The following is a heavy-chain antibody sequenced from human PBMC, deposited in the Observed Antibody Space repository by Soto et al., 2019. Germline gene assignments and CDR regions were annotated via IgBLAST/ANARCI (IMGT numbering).Heavy chain of an antibody. V-gene: IGHV4-59*01. CDR2: IYYSGST. J-gene: IGHJ4*02. CDR1: GGSISSYY. Sequence: SETLSLTCTVSGGSISSYYWSWIRQPPGKGLEWIGYIYYSGSTNYNPSLKSRVTISVDTSKNQFSLKLSSVTAADTAVYYCASYDYGDDMGFDYWGQGTLVTVSS. CDR3: ASYDYGDDMGFDY. D-gene: IGHD4-17*01.